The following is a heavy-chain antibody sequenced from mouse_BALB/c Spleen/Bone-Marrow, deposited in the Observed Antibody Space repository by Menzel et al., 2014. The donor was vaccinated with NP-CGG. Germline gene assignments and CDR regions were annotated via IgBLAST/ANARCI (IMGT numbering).Heavy chain of an antibody. V-gene: IGHV1S81*02. CDR2: INPSNGRS. CDR1: GYTFTSHW. CDR3: ARRGNYGAMDY. D-gene: IGHD2-1*01. J-gene: IGHJ4*01. Sequence: QVQLQQSGAELVKPGASVKLSCKASGYTFTSHWMHWVKQRPGQGLEWIGEINPSNGRSNYNEKFKSKATLTVDKSPSTAYMQLSSLTSEDSAVYYCARRGNYGAMDYWGQGTSVTVSS.